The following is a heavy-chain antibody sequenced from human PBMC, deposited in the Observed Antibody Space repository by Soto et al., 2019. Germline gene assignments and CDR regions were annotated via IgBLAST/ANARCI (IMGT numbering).Heavy chain of an antibody. J-gene: IGHJ6*02. CDR3: ARAAAGSYYYYGMDV. D-gene: IGHD6-13*01. Sequence: SGPTLVNPTETLTLTCTVSGFSLSNARMGVSWIRQPPGKALEWLAHIFSNDEKSYSTSLKSRLTISKDTSKSQVVLTMTNMDPVDTATYYCARAAAGSYYYYGMDVWGQGTPVTVSS. CDR1: GFSLSNARMG. CDR2: IFSNDEK. V-gene: IGHV2-26*01.